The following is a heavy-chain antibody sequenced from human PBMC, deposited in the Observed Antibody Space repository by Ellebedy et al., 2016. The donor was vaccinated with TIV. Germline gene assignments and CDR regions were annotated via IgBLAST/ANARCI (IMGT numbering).Heavy chain of an antibody. D-gene: IGHD3-10*01. CDR3: ARGPVQYYYGSGIYYFDY. V-gene: IGHV3-7*01. Sequence: GGSLRLSXADSGFIFSSNWMSWVRQPPGKGLEWVAKIKQDGSEKYYVDSVKGRFTISRDNAKNSLYLQMNSLRAEDTAVYYCARGPVQYYYGSGIYYFDYWGQGTLVTVSS. CDR2: IKQDGSEK. J-gene: IGHJ4*02. CDR1: GFIFSSNW.